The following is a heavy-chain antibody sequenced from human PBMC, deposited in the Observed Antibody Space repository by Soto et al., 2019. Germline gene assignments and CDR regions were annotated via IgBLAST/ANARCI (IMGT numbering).Heavy chain of an antibody. J-gene: IGHJ6*02. Sequence: SETLSLTCTVSGGSISSGGYYWSWIRQHPGKGLEWIGYIYYSGSTYYNPSLKSRVTISVDTSKNQFSLKLSSVTAADTAVYYCARGLRDGYNRDYYYYGMDVWGQGTTVTVSS. CDR2: IYYSGST. V-gene: IGHV4-31*03. CDR1: GGSISSGGYY. CDR3: ARGLRDGYNRDYYYYGMDV. D-gene: IGHD5-12*01.